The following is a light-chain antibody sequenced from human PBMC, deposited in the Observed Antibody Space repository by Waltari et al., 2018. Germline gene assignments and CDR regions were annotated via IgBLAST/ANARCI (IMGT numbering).Light chain of an antibody. CDR1: SSNLEKNF. V-gene: IGLV1-51*01. CDR3: GTWDITLRAGV. CDR2: DKN. Sequence: QSVLTQPPSVSATPGQRVTISCSGTSSNLEKNFLSWYQQFPGTAPQHLIYDKNKRTPGIPARFSGAKCGPSATLDIAGLLNGAEATYFCGTWDITLRAGVFGGETQLTVL. J-gene: IGLJ2*01.